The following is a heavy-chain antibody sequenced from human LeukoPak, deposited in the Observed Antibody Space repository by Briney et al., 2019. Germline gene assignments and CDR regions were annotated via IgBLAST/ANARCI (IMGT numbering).Heavy chain of an antibody. CDR2: INPNSGGT. CDR3: SRHGFNGYYDILTGYSPFDP. Sequence: GASVKVSCKGSGYTFTRYYMHWGRQAPGQGVEWMGWINPNSGGTNYAQKFQGRVTMTRDTSISTAYMELSRLRSDDTAVYYCSRHGFNGYYDILTGYSPFDPWGQGTLVTVSS. CDR1: GYTFTRYY. V-gene: IGHV1-2*02. D-gene: IGHD3-9*01. J-gene: IGHJ5*02.